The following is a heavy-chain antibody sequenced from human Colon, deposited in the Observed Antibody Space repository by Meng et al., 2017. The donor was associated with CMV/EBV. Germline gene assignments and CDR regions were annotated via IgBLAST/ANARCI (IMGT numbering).Heavy chain of an antibody. J-gene: IGHJ4*02. D-gene: IGHD3-10*01. CDR2: ISTPVSYV. V-gene: IGHV3-21*01. CDR3: AREPGTYGYFDF. Sequence: AWLWVAGGGLVTPVGSLRLSRAASGLPFLSYSMNWVRQSPGKGLECVSSISTPVSYVYYADSVKGRFTISRDNAKNSLYLQMDSLRAEDTAVYYCAREPGTYGYFDFWGQGTLVTVSS. CDR1: GLPFLSYS.